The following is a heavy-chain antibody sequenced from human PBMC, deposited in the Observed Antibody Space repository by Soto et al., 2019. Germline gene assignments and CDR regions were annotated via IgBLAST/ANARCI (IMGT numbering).Heavy chain of an antibody. J-gene: IGHJ4*02. CDR3: ARSGGSFNFDY. D-gene: IGHD1-26*01. V-gene: IGHV4-4*07. CDR2: IQGSRNT. CDR1: GGSISSYY. Sequence: PSETLSLTCSVSGGSISSYYWSWIRQPAGKGLEWIGRIQGSRNTNYNPSLKSRVTMSGDTSKNQFSLKLSSVTAADTAVYYCARSGGSFNFDYWGQGTLVTVSS.